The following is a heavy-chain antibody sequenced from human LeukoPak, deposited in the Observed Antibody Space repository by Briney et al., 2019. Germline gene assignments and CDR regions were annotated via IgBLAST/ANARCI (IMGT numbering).Heavy chain of an antibody. Sequence: SETLSLTCAVYGGSLSGYYWRWVRQQPGKGMEWLGEINHNGSTNYNPSLKSRVTISVDTSKNQFSLKLSSVTAADTAVYYFARAYCSSTSCGGDPFDIWGQGTMVTVSS. CDR3: ARAYCSSTSCGGDPFDI. CDR1: GGSLSGYY. CDR2: INHNGST. D-gene: IGHD2-2*01. J-gene: IGHJ3*02. V-gene: IGHV4-34*01.